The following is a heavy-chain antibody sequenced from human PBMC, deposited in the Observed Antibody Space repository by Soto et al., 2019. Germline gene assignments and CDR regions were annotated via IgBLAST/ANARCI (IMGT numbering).Heavy chain of an antibody. CDR1: GFSFGDYA. Sequence: GGSLRLSCTASGFSFGDYAMSWFRQAPGKGLEWVGFIRSKAYGGTTEYAASVKGRFTISRDDSKNIAYLLMNSLKTEDTAVYYCTRGPDSGEYDFDYWGQGTLVTVSS. CDR3: TRGPDSGEYDFDY. CDR2: IRSKAYGGTT. J-gene: IGHJ4*02. V-gene: IGHV3-49*03. D-gene: IGHD4-17*01.